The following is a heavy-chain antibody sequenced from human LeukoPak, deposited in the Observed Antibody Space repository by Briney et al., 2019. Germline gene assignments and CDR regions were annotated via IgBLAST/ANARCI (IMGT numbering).Heavy chain of an antibody. Sequence: PGGSLRLSCLGSGFNFNDAYMNWVRQAPGKGLEWVGRVKSIRDGGTTDDTAPVKGRFTISRDDSKRTVYLQMNSLKTEDTAVYFCTARVVTTNEFWDQGSLVTVSS. CDR2: VKSIRDGGTT. V-gene: IGHV3-15*01. CDR1: GFNFNDAY. D-gene: IGHD2-21*02. CDR3: TARVVTTNEF. J-gene: IGHJ4*02.